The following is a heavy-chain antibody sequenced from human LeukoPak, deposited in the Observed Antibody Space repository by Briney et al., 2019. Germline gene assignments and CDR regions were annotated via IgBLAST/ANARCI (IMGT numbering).Heavy chain of an antibody. CDR1: GGSISSGDYY. V-gene: IGHV4-30-4*01. CDR3: ARDSTELVVDH. CDR2: IYYSGST. J-gene: IGHJ4*02. D-gene: IGHD3-22*01. Sequence: PQTLSLTCTVSGGSISSGDYYWSWIRQPPGKGLEWIGYIYYSGSTYYNPSLKSRVTISVDTSKNQFSLKLSSVTAADTAVYYCARDSTELVVDHWGQGTLVTVSS.